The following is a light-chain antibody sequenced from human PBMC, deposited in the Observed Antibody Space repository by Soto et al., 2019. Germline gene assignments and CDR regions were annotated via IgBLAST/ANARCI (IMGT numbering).Light chain of an antibody. CDR2: DAS. CDR1: QSVSSY. V-gene: IGKV3-11*01. Sequence: EIVWTQSPATLSLSPGERATLSCRASQSVSSYLAWYQQTPGQAPRLLIYDASSRATGIPARFSGSGSGTDFTLTISSLEPEDFAVYYCQQRSNWPYTFGQGTKLEIK. CDR3: QQRSNWPYT. J-gene: IGKJ2*01.